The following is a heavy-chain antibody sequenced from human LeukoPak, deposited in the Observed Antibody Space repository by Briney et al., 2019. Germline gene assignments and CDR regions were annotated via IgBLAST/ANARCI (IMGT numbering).Heavy chain of an antibody. CDR2: ISGSADIT. Sequence: GGSLRLSCAASGFTFSDYYMSWIRQAPGKGLEWVSTISGSADITYYADSVKGRFTVSRDNSKNTLYLQMNSLRAEDTAVYYCAKSTAPNDYWGQGTLVTVSS. CDR1: GFTFSDYY. CDR3: AKSTAPNDY. J-gene: IGHJ4*02. D-gene: IGHD5-18*01. V-gene: IGHV3-23*01.